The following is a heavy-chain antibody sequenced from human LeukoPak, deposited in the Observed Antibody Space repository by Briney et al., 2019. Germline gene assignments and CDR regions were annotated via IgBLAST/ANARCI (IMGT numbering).Heavy chain of an antibody. Sequence: ASVKVSCKASGYTFTSYGISWVRQAPGQGLEWMGWNSADNGNTNYAQKLQGGVTMTTDTSTSTAYMELRSLRSDDTAVYYCARDGQQPITDYYYYGMDVWGQGTTVTVSS. CDR2: NSADNGNT. V-gene: IGHV1-18*01. D-gene: IGHD6-13*01. CDR1: GYTFTSYG. J-gene: IGHJ6*02. CDR3: ARDGQQPITDYYYYGMDV.